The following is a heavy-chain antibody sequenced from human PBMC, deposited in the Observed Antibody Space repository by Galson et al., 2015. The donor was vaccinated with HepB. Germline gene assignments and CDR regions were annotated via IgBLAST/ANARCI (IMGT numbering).Heavy chain of an antibody. V-gene: IGHV3-48*03. Sequence: SLRLSCAGSGFTFINYEMNWVRQAPGKGLEWVSYISSSGGNKYYADSVQGRFTMSRDNAKNSLYLQMNSLRAEDTAVYYCAREGGTYYYDNRGYSPLGYWGQGTMVTDSS. CDR3: AREGGTYYYDNRGYSPLGY. CDR2: ISSSGGNK. CDR1: GFTFINYE. J-gene: IGHJ4*02. D-gene: IGHD3-22*01.